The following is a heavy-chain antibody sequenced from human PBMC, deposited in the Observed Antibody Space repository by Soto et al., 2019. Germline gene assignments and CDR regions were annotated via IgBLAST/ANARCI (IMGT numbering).Heavy chain of an antibody. V-gene: IGHV5-51*01. Sequence: GESLKISCKGSGYSFTIYWIGWVRQMPGKGLEWMGIIYPGDSDTRYSPSFQGQVTISADKSISTAYLQWSSLKASDTAMYYCARLSLSTSSSSYYYGMDVWGQGTTVTVSS. D-gene: IGHD6-6*01. CDR2: IYPGDSDT. CDR1: GYSFTIYW. J-gene: IGHJ6*02. CDR3: ARLSLSTSSSSYYYGMDV.